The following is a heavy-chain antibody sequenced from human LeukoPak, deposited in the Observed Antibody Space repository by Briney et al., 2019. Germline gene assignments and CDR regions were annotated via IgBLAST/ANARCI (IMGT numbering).Heavy chain of an antibody. CDR1: GFTFSSYA. Sequence: GGSLRLSCAASGFTFSSYAMHWVRQAPGKGLEYVSAISSNGGSTYYANSVKGRFTISRDNSKNTLYLQLGSLRTEDMAVYYCARDYGSSWLRFFDYWGQGTLVTVSS. CDR2: ISSNGGST. V-gene: IGHV3-64*01. CDR3: ARDYGSSWLRFFDY. D-gene: IGHD2-15*01. J-gene: IGHJ4*02.